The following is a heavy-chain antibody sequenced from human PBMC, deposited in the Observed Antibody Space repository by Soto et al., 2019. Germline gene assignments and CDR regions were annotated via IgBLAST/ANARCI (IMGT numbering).Heavy chain of an antibody. CDR3: AKGGEGYCSGTSCLYHMDA. Sequence: ESGGGLVQPGGSRRLSCAASGFTFSSYAMSWVRQAPGTGLEWVSTISDSGSTYYADSVKGRFTISRDISKNTLYVQMSSLRAEDTAVYYCAKGGEGYCSGTSCLYHMDAWGKGTTVTVSS. CDR2: ISDSGST. J-gene: IGHJ6*03. V-gene: IGHV3-23*01. CDR1: GFTFSSYA. D-gene: IGHD2-15*01.